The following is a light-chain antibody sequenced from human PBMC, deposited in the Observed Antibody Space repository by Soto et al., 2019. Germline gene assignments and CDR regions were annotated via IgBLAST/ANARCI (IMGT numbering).Light chain of an antibody. V-gene: IGKV3-20*01. Sequence: ETVLTQSPGPLSLSPGDRATLSCRASQNVYSNFVGWYQQRPGQAPRLLIYGTSTRATDIPDRFSGSGSGTDFTLTISRLEPDDFAVYFCHQYGNSPLTFGPGTKVDF. CDR2: GTS. CDR3: HQYGNSPLT. J-gene: IGKJ3*01. CDR1: QNVYSNF.